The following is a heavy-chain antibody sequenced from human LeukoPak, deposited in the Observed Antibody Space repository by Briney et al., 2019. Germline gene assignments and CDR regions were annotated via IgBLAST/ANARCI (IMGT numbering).Heavy chain of an antibody. CDR1: GGSISSSSYY. V-gene: IGHV4-39*01. CDR3: ARLYYDSSGYYQICYFDY. CDR2: IYYSGST. D-gene: IGHD3-22*01. J-gene: IGHJ4*02. Sequence: PSETLSLTCTVSGGSISSSSYYGGWIRQPPGKGLEWIGSIYYSGSTYYNPSLKSRVTISVDTSKNQFSLNLSSVTAADTAVYYCARLYYDSSGYYQICYFDYWGQGTLVTVSS.